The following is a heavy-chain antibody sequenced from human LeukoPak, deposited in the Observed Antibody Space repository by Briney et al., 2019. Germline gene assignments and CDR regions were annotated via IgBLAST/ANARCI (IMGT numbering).Heavy chain of an antibody. CDR1: GYTFTNYA. V-gene: IGHV7-4-1*02. Sequence: ASVTVSCTASGYTFTNYAMNWVRRPAPGQGLEWMGWINTNSGNQTYAQGFTGRFVFSLDTSVSTAYLQISSLKAEDPAVYYCARQEYSSSLVYRGQGTLVTVSS. CDR3: ARQEYSSSLVY. D-gene: IGHD6-6*01. CDR2: INTNSGNQ. J-gene: IGHJ4*02.